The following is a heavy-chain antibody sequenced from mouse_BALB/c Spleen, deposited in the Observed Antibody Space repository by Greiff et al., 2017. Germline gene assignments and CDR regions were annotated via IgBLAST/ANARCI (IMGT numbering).Heavy chain of an antibody. D-gene: IGHD2-1*01. J-gene: IGHJ4*01. Sequence: EVKLVESGGGLVKPGGSLKLSCAASGFTFSSYAMSWVRQTPEKRLEWVASISSGGSTYYPDSVKGRFTISRDNARNILYLQMSSLRSEDTAMYYCARGLYGNYGFSYAMDYWGQGTSVTVSS. V-gene: IGHV5-6-5*01. CDR3: ARGLYGNYGFSYAMDY. CDR1: GFTFSSYA. CDR2: ISSGGST.